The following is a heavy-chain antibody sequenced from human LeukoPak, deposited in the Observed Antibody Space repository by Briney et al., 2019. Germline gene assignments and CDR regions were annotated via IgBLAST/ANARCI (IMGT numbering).Heavy chain of an antibody. CDR3: ARGRGTAMVDTWVFDY. CDR1: GGAISTYY. V-gene: IGHV4-59*01. Sequence: PSETLSLTCNVSGGAISTYYWNWIRQPPGKGLEWIGYIYYSGSTNYNPSLKSRVTISVDTSKNQFSLKLSSVTAADTAVYYCARGRGTAMVDTWVFDYWGQGTLVTVSS. CDR2: IYYSGST. D-gene: IGHD5-18*01. J-gene: IGHJ4*02.